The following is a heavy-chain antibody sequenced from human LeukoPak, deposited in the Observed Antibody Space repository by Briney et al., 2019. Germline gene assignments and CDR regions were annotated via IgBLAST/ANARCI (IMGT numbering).Heavy chain of an antibody. J-gene: IGHJ6*03. CDR1: GYTFTSYG. CDR2: ISAYNGNT. D-gene: IGHD6-19*01. CDR3: ARAKDSSGWYHLPYYYYYMDV. Sequence: ASVKVSCKASGYTFTSYGISWVRQAPGQGLEWMGWISAYNGNTNYAQKLQGRVTMTTDTSTSTAYMELRSLRSDDTAVYYCARAKDSSGWYHLPYYYYYMDVWGKGTTVTVSS. V-gene: IGHV1-18*01.